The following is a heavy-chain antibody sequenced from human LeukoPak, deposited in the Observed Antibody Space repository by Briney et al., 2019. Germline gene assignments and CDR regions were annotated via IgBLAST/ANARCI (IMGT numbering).Heavy chain of an antibody. D-gene: IGHD4-17*01. J-gene: IGHJ4*02. Sequence: GGSLRLSCAASGFTFSSYAMSWVRQAPRKGLERVSTISTSGGGTYYADSVKGRFTISRDNSKNTLYLQMNSLRAEDTAVYYCANTPTVTTPPEYWGQGTLVTVSS. V-gene: IGHV3-23*01. CDR1: GFTFSSYA. CDR3: ANTPTVTTPPEY. CDR2: ISTSGGGT.